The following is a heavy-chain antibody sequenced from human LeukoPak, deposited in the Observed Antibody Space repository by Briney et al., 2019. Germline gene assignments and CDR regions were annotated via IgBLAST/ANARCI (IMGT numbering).Heavy chain of an antibody. J-gene: IGHJ4*02. Sequence: PSETLSLTCAVYGGPFSGYYWSWIRQPPGKGLEWIGEINHSGSTNYNPSLTSRVTISVDTSKNQFSLTLSSVTAADTAVYYCARHEDYYDSSGYLYYFDYWGQGTLVTVSS. CDR2: INHSGST. CDR1: GGPFSGYY. V-gene: IGHV4-34*01. CDR3: ARHEDYYDSSGYLYYFDY. D-gene: IGHD3-22*01.